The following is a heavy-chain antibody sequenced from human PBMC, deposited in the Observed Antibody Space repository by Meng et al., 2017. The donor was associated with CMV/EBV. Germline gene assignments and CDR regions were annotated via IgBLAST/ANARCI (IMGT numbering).Heavy chain of an antibody. V-gene: IGHV3-21*01. J-gene: IGHJ6*02. Sequence: GESLKISCAASGFTFSSYSMNWVRQAPGKGLEWVSSISSSSSYIYYADSVKGRFTISRDNAKNSLYLQMNSLRAEDTAVYYCARGSGDFWSGYWYYYYGMDVWGQGTTVTVSS. CDR1: GFTFSSYS. D-gene: IGHD3-3*01. CDR3: ARGSGDFWSGYWYYYYGMDV. CDR2: ISSSSSYI.